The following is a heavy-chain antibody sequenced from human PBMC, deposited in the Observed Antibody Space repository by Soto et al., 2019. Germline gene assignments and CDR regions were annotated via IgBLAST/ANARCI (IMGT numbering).Heavy chain of an antibody. CDR2: IIPILGIA. V-gene: IGHV1-69*02. CDR3: ASRNPAEELREDY. CDR1: GGTFSSYT. D-gene: IGHD1-7*01. Sequence: SVKVSCKASGGTFSSYTISWVRQAPGQGLEWMGRIIPILGIANYAQKFQGRVTITADKSTSTAYMELSSLRSEDTAVYYCASRNPAEELREDYWGQGTLVTVSS. J-gene: IGHJ4*02.